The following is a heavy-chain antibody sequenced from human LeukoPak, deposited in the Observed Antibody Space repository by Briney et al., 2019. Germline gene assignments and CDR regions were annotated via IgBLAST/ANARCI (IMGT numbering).Heavy chain of an antibody. D-gene: IGHD2-15*01. CDR1: GGSIGSSSYY. Sequence: SETLSLTCTVSGGSIGSSSYYWGWIRQPPGKGLEWIGSTYYSGSTYYNPSLKSRVTISVDTSKNQFSLKLSSVTAADTAVYYCARHARSIVVVVAASSPFDYWGQGTLVTVSS. CDR2: TYYSGST. CDR3: ARHARSIVVVVAASSPFDY. J-gene: IGHJ4*02. V-gene: IGHV4-39*01.